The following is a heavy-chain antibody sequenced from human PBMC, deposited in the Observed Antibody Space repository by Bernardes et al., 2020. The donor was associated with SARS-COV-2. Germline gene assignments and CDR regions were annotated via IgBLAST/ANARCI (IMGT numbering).Heavy chain of an antibody. J-gene: IGHJ4*02. Sequence: SEALSLTCTVSGGSISSISFYWGWLLQPPGKGLEWIGSIYHSGSTSYNPSLNSRVTISVDTSKSHFSLKLSSVTAADTAVYYCARQDYGSGSYLGYWGQGTLVTVSS. CDR1: GGSISSISFY. CDR2: IYHSGST. D-gene: IGHD3-10*01. V-gene: IGHV4-39*01. CDR3: ARQDYGSGSYLGY.